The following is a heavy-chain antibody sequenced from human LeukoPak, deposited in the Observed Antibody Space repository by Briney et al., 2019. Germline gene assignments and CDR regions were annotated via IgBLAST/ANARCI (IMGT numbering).Heavy chain of an antibody. CDR2: INHSGST. V-gene: IGHV4-34*01. CDR1: GGSFSGYY. J-gene: IGHJ6*02. CDR3: ARIGYYYYYGMDV. D-gene: IGHD3-10*01. Sequence: SETLSLTCAVYGGSFSGYYWSWIRQPPGKGLEWIGEINHSGSTNYNPSLRSRVTISVDTSKNQFSLKLSSVTAADTAVYYCARIGYYYYYGMDVWGQGTTVTVSS.